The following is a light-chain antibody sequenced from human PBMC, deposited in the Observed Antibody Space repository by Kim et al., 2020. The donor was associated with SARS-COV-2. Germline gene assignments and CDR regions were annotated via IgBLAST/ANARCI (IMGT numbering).Light chain of an antibody. CDR2: EDD. CDR1: GGSIDDNY. CDR3: QSYNRSSVV. J-gene: IGLJ2*01. Sequence: GKTVTNPCTRSGGSIDDNYVQWYQQRPGGVPTTVIYEDDQRPSGVSDRFSGSIDNSSNSASLTISGLRTEDEADYYCQSYNRSSVVFGGGTQLTVL. V-gene: IGLV6-57*03.